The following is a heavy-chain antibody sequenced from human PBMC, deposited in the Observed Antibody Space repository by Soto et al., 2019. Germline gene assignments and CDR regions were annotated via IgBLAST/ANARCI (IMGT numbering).Heavy chain of an antibody. V-gene: IGHV4-31*01. CDR3: ARGQRKEWFEAKYGMDV. J-gene: IGHJ6*02. Sequence: PSETLSLTCTVSGGSISSGGYYWTWIRQHPGKGLEWIGYIYYSGSTYYNPSLKSLITISVDTSKNQFSLKLTSATAADTAVSSCARGQRKEWFEAKYGMDVWGQGTTVTVSS. D-gene: IGHD3-3*01. CDR1: GGSISSGGYY. CDR2: IYYSGST.